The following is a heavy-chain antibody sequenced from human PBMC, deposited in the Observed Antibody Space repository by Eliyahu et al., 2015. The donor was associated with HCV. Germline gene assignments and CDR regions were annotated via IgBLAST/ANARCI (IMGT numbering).Heavy chain of an antibody. CDR2: IDPSDSYX. V-gene: IGHV5-10-1*03. J-gene: IGHJ3*02. CDR1: GNRSPNYW. D-gene: IGHD6-6*01. CDR3: ATTSSGTSDGFQI. Sequence: EVQLVQSAAEVKKPGESLRIXCKVXGNRSPNYWXXWVXQMPGKGLEWSGRIDPSDSYXNYSPSFQGHVTISADKSMNTAYLQWSSLSASDTAMYYCATTSSGTSDGFQIWGQGTMVTVSS.